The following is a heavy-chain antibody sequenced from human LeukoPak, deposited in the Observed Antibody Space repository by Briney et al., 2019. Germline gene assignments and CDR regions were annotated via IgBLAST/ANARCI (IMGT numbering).Heavy chain of an antibody. D-gene: IGHD6-6*01. Sequence: GRSLRLSCAASGFTFDDYAMHWVRQAPGKGLEWVSGISWNSGSIGYADSVKGRFTISRDNAKNSLYLQMNSLRAEDTALYYCAKDSSSSLFDYWGQGTLVTVSS. CDR1: GFTFDDYA. CDR2: ISWNSGSI. V-gene: IGHV3-9*01. J-gene: IGHJ4*02. CDR3: AKDSSSSLFDY.